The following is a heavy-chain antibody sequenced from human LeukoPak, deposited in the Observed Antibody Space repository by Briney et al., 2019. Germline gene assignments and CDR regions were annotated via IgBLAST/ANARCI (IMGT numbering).Heavy chain of an antibody. D-gene: IGHD3-3*01. CDR3: ARDRGVWSGYFDY. V-gene: IGHV4-30-4*01. CDR1: GGSISSGDYS. J-gene: IGHJ4*02. CDR2: IYYSGST. Sequence: SETLPLTCTVSGGSISSGDYSWSWIRQPPGKGLVWIGYIYYSGSTDYNPSLKSRVTISVDTSKNQFSLKLSSVTAADTAVYYCARDRGVWSGYFDYWGQGTLVTVSS.